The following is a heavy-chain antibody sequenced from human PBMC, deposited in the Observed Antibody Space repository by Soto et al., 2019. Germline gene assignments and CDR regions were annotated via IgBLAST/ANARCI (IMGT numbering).Heavy chain of an antibody. V-gene: IGHV4-59*01. CDR1: GGSISRYY. CDR2: LYNARST. D-gene: IGHD2-21*02. Sequence: QVRLQESGPGLVKPSETLSLTCTVSGGSISRYYWSWIRQRPGKELEWIWYLYNARSTIYNPSLKSRVTISVDMSQNQFSLNLNYVTAADTAVYYCARDLWGYCGTDCYPLDVWGQGTTVTVSS. CDR3: ARDLWGYCGTDCYPLDV. J-gene: IGHJ6*02.